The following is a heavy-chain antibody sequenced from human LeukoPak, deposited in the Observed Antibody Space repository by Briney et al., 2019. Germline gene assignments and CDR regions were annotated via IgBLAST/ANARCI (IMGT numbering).Heavy chain of an antibody. V-gene: IGHV3-30-3*01. CDR2: ISFDGINK. D-gene: IGHD3-9*01. J-gene: IGHJ4*02. CDR1: GFIFSSYA. CDR3: ASLDPKFDWIQALGY. Sequence: GGSLRLSCAASGFIFSSYAMHWVRQAPGKGLEWVAIISFDGINKYYADSVKGRFTISRDNSKNTLYLQMNSLRAEDTAVYYCASLDPKFDWIQALGYWGQGTLVTVSS.